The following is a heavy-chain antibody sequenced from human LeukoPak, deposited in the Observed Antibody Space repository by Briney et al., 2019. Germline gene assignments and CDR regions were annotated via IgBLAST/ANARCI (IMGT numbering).Heavy chain of an antibody. Sequence: PSETLSLTCAVHGGSFSGYYWSWIRQPPGKGLEWIGYIYYSGSTNYNPSLKSRVTISVDTSKNQFSLKLSSVTAADTAVYYCARQYSSSWEGDAFDIWGQGTMVTVSS. D-gene: IGHD6-13*01. CDR1: GGSFSGYY. J-gene: IGHJ3*02. CDR2: IYYSGST. V-gene: IGHV4-59*08. CDR3: ARQYSSSWEGDAFDI.